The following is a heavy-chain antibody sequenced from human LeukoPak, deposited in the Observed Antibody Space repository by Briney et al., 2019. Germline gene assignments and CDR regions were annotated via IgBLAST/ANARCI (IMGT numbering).Heavy chain of an antibody. Sequence: PGGSLRLSCAASGFTFSSYSMNWVRQAPGKGLEWVSYISSSSSTIYYADSVKGRFTISRDNAKNSLYLQMNSLRAEDTAVYYCARMGETHSWFGESEGYWFDPWGQGTLVTVSS. V-gene: IGHV3-48*04. CDR1: GFTFSSYS. D-gene: IGHD3-10*01. J-gene: IGHJ5*02. CDR2: ISSSSSTI. CDR3: ARMGETHSWFGESEGYWFDP.